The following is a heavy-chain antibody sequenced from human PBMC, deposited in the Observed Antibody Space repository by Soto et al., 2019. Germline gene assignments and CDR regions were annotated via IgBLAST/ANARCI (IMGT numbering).Heavy chain of an antibody. J-gene: IGHJ3*02. CDR1: GFTFSSYS. V-gene: IGHV3-21*01. CDR3: ARYLYYYGSGSYEVDAFDI. CDR2: ISSSSSYI. Sequence: EVQLVESGGGLVKPGGSLRLSCAASGFTFSSYSMNWVRQAPGKGLEWVSSISSSSSYIYYADSVKGRFTISGDNAKNSLYLQMNSLRAEDTAVYYCARYLYYYGSGSYEVDAFDIWGQGTMVTVSS. D-gene: IGHD3-10*01.